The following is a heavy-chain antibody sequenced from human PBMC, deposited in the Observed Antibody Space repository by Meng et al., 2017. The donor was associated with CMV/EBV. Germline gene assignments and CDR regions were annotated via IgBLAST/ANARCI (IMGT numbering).Heavy chain of an antibody. Sequence: LVRLQWTLHPTCNVSGVSIDSYYWSWIRQPAGKGLEWIGRIYTSGSTHHHPSLTCRVTMSVDTSKNQFSLKLSSVTAADTAVYYCARGPEVDYGDYVGLDYWGQGTLVTVSS. CDR3: ARGPEVDYGDYVGLDY. CDR1: GVSIDSYY. CDR2: IYTSGST. V-gene: IGHV4-4*07. D-gene: IGHD4-17*01. J-gene: IGHJ4*02.